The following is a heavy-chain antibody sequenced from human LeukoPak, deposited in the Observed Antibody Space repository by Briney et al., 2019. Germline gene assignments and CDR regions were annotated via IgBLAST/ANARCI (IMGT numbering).Heavy chain of an antibody. D-gene: IGHD3-22*01. V-gene: IGHV3-23*01. CDR1: GITLSNYG. CDR2: ISGSGGGT. Sequence: GGSLRLSCAVAGITLSNYGMSWVRQAPGEGLEWVAGISGSGGGTNYADSVKGRFTISRDNPRNTLYLQMNSLRAEDTAVYFCAKRGVVIRVILVGFHKEAYYFDSWGQGALVTVSS. CDR3: AKRGVVIRVILVGFHKEAYYFDS. J-gene: IGHJ4*02.